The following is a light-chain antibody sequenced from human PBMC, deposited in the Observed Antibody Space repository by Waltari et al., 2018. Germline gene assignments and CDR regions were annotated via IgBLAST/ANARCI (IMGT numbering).Light chain of an antibody. Sequence: EIVLTQSPGTVSLSPGEGATLSCRARQSVASSYVACYQQKPAQAPRLRFYGGSGRATGSPDRFSGRCAETDVSFTSSRVRPEDSAVYYCQQYVTSPRTFGDATKVEI. CDR2: GGS. V-gene: IGKV3-20*01. CDR1: QSVASSY. J-gene: IGKJ1*01. CDR3: QQYVTSPRT.